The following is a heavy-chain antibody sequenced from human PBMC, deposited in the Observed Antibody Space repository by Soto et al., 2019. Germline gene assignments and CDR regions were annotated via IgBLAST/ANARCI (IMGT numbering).Heavy chain of an antibody. D-gene: IGHD3-10*02. V-gene: IGHV1-2*02. Sequence: QVRLVQSGAEVKEPGDSVRVSCEASGYTFTAYHIHWVRQAPGQGLEWMGWINPKFGDTGYAQDFQGRVSITSDMSISTVYMELSRLTPDDTAIYYCARNMDYYYGRGSGNGHGVWGQGTTVTVFS. J-gene: IGHJ6*02. CDR2: INPKFGDT. CDR1: GYTFTAYH. CDR3: ARNMDYYYGRGSGNGHGV.